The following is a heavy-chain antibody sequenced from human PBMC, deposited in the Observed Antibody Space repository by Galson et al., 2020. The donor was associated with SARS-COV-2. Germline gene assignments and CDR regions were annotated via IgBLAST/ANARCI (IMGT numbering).Heavy chain of an antibody. J-gene: IGHJ4*02. Sequence: SETLSLTCTVSGGSISSSSYYWGWIRQPPGKGVEWIGSIYYSGSTYYNPSLKSRVTISVDTSKNHFSLKLSSVTAADTAVYYCAREENFFLVVTATRMCYFDYWGRGTLATVSS. V-gene: IGHV4-39*02. D-gene: IGHD2-21*02. CDR1: GGSISSSSYY. CDR2: IYYSGST. CDR3: AREENFFLVVTATRMCYFDY.